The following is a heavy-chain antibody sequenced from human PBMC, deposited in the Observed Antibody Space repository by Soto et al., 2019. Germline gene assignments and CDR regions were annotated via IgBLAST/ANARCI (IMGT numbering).Heavy chain of an antibody. V-gene: IGHV4-30-2*01. CDR3: ARGEYYYDSSGYSYAFDI. CDR1: GGSISSGGYS. Sequence: SETLSLTCAVSGGSISSGGYSWSWIRQPPGKGLEWIGYIYHSGSTYYNPSLKSRVTISVDRSKNQFSLKLSSVTAADTAVYYCARGEYYYDSSGYSYAFDIWGQGTMVTVS. CDR2: IYHSGST. D-gene: IGHD3-22*01. J-gene: IGHJ3*02.